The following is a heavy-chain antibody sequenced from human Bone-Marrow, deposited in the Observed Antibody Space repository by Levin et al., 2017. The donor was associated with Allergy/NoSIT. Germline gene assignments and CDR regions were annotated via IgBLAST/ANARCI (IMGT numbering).Heavy chain of an antibody. V-gene: IGHV3-7*01. CDR1: GFTFSSYW. J-gene: IGHJ5*02. Sequence: PAGGSLRLSCAASGFTFSSYWMSWVRQAPGKGLEWVANIKQDGSEKYYVDSVKGRFTISRDNAKNSLYLQMNSLRAEDTAVYYCARDYRLSMIVGLGGNWFDPWGQGTLVTVSS. CDR3: ARDYRLSMIVGLGGNWFDP. D-gene: IGHD3-22*01. CDR2: IKQDGSEK.